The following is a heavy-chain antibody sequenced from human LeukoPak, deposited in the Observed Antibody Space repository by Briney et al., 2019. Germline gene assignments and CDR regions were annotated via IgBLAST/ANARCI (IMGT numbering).Heavy chain of an antibody. Sequence: ASVKVSCKASGGTFSSYAISWVRQAPGQGLEWMGGIIPIFGTANYAQKFQGRVTITADESTSTAYMELSSLRSEDTAVYYCASVGRSTVRGVIGYYYYMDVWGKGTTVTISS. J-gene: IGHJ6*03. CDR1: GGTFSSYA. CDR2: IIPIFGTA. CDR3: ASVGRSTVRGVIGYYYYMDV. V-gene: IGHV1-69*13. D-gene: IGHD3-10*01.